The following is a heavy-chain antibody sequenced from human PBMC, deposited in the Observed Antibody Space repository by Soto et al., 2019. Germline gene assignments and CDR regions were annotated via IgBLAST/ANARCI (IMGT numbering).Heavy chain of an antibody. D-gene: IGHD1-20*01. J-gene: IGHJ1*01. CDR2: INPKYGGI. Sequence: ASVKGSCKSSGYTSTDFYIHWVRQVPGQGLEWVGWINPKYGGINYAQKFQGRVTMTRDMSVNTSYMDLNRLNFDDSAIYYCVRGQSVLYLDLWGRGTQVTVSS. V-gene: IGHV1-2*02. CDR1: GYTSTDFY. CDR3: VRGQSVLYLDL.